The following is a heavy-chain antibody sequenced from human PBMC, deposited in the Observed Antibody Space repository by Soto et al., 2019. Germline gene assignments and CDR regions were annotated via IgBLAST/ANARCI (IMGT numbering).Heavy chain of an antibody. Sequence: SSETLSLTCAVYGGSFSGYYWSWIRQPPGKGLEWIGEINHSGSTNYNPSLKSRVTISVDTSKNQFSLKLSSVTAADTAVYYCARGRPMVAGLGYFDYWGQGTLVTVSS. J-gene: IGHJ4*02. CDR3: ARGRPMVAGLGYFDY. D-gene: IGHD6-19*01. CDR2: INHSGST. V-gene: IGHV4-34*01. CDR1: GGSFSGYY.